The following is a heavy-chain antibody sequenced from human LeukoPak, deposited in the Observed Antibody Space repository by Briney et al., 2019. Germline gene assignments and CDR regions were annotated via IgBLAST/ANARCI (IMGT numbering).Heavy chain of an antibody. CDR2: ISSSSSTI. CDR3: ARGVVVAAVDY. Sequence: GGSLRLSCAASGFTFSSYSMNWARQAPGKGLEWVSYISSSSSTIYYADSVKGRFTISRDNAKNSLYLQMNSLRAEDTAVYYCARGVVVAAVDYWGQGTLVTVSS. D-gene: IGHD2-15*01. J-gene: IGHJ4*02. V-gene: IGHV3-48*04. CDR1: GFTFSSYS.